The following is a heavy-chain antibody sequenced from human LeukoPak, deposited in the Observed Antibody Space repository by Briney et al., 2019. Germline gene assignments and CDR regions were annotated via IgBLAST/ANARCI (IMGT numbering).Heavy chain of an antibody. CDR1: GFTFSDYY. V-gene: IGHV3-11*04. CDR2: ISSSGSTI. J-gene: IGHJ5*02. Sequence: GGSLRLSCAASGFTFSDYYMSWIRQAPGKGLEGVSYISSSGSTIYYADSVKGRFTISRDNAKNSLYLQMNSLRADDTAMYYCARDVAVANTAGTNWFDPWGQGTLVTVSS. D-gene: IGHD6-19*01. CDR3: ARDVAVANTAGTNWFDP.